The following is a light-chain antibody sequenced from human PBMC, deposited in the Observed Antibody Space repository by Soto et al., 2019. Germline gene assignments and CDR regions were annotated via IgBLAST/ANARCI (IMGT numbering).Light chain of an antibody. Sequence: PGERATFSRRASQSVRSNLAWYQQKPGQAPRLLIYGASTRATGIPARFSGSGSGTEFTLTISSLQPEDFATYYCQQSYSTPWTFGQGTKVDIK. CDR3: QQSYSTPWT. J-gene: IGKJ1*01. CDR2: GAS. V-gene: IGKV3-15*01. CDR1: QSVRSN.